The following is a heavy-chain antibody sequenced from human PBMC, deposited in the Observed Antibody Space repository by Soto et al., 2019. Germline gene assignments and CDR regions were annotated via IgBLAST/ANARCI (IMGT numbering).Heavy chain of an antibody. CDR2: ISPHNFNT. CDR1: GYTFTHFY. CDR3: ARDEGGYDILTGYYKVHHLDY. D-gene: IGHD3-9*01. V-gene: IGHV1-18*01. J-gene: IGHJ4*02. Sequence: ASVKVSCKASGYTFTHFYITWVRQAPGQGLEWMGAISPHNFNTNFAQKFQGRATLSTDTSTNTAYMELRSLTSDDTDVYYCARDEGGYDILTGYYKVHHLDYWGQGVLVTGSS.